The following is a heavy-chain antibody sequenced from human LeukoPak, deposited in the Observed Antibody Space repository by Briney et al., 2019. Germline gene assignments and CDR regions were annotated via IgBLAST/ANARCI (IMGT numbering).Heavy chain of an antibody. Sequence: GGSLRLSCVASGFTFSNYGMHWVRQSPGKGLDWVAFIGSDGTKKYSADSVKGRFTISRDNAKNSLYLQMNSLRAEDTAVYYCAKNPSHYSSSWYYYYMDVWGKGTTVTISS. J-gene: IGHJ6*03. CDR1: GFTFSNYG. D-gene: IGHD6-13*01. CDR2: IGSDGTKK. CDR3: AKNPSHYSSSWYYYYMDV. V-gene: IGHV3-30*02.